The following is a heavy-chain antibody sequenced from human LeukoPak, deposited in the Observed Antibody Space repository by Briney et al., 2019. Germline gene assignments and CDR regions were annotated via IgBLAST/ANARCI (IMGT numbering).Heavy chain of an antibody. D-gene: IGHD1-26*01. Sequence: ASVKVSCKASGYTFTSYGIIWVRQAPGQGLEWMGWISAYNGNTNYAQKLQGRVTMTTDTSTSTAYMELRSLRSDDTAVYYCARERATGERDDAFDIWGQGTMVTVSS. V-gene: IGHV1-18*01. CDR2: ISAYNGNT. CDR1: GYTFTSYG. J-gene: IGHJ3*02. CDR3: ARERATGERDDAFDI.